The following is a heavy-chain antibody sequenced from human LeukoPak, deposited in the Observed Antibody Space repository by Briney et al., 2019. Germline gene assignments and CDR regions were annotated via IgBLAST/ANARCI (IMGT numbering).Heavy chain of an antibody. Sequence: GGSLRLSCAASGFTFSSYEMNWVRQAPGKGLVWVSYISSGGSTIYYADSVKGRFTISRDNAKNSLYLQMNSLRAEDTAVYYCARVNYDCLSGYSTYWGQGTLVTVSS. V-gene: IGHV3-48*03. CDR3: ARVNYDCLSGYSTY. J-gene: IGHJ4*02. CDR2: ISSGGSTI. CDR1: GFTFSSYE. D-gene: IGHD3-3*01.